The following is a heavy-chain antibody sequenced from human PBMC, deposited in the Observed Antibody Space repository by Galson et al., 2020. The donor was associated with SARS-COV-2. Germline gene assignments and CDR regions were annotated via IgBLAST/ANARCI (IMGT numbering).Heavy chain of an antibody. CDR3: ARGKSRRGPTTVNLEWLLYPFDY. V-gene: IGHV3-30*01. J-gene: IGHJ4*02. CDR2: ISYDGSNK. Sequence: AGSLRLSCAASGFTFSSYAMHWVRQAPGKGLEWVAVISYDGSNKYYADSVKGRFTIPRDNSKNTLYLQMNSLRAEDTAVYYCARGKSRRGPTTVNLEWLLYPFDYWGQGTLVTVSS. CDR1: GFTFSSYA. D-gene: IGHD3-3*01.